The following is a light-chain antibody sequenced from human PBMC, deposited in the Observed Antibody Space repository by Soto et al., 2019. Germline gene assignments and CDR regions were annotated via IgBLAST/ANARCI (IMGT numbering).Light chain of an antibody. CDR2: EVS. Sequence: QSALTQPASVSGSPGQSITISSTGPSSYVGAYNYVSWYQQHPGKAPKLLIYEVSNRPSGVSNRFSGSKSGTTASLTIYGLQAEDEADYYCSSYTTNSTRVFGGGTKLTVL. CDR3: SSYTTNSTRV. V-gene: IGLV2-14*01. CDR1: SSYVGAYNY. J-gene: IGLJ2*01.